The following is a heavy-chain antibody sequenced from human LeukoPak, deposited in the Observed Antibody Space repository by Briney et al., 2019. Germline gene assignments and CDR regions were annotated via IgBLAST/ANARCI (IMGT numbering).Heavy chain of an antibody. V-gene: IGHV4-34*01. D-gene: IGHD1-26*01. CDR1: GGSFSGYY. CDR2: INHSGST. Sequence: PSETLSLTCAVYGGSFSGYYWSWIRQPPGKGLEWIGEINHSGSTNYNPSHKSRVTISVDTSKNQFSLNLSSVTAADTAVYYCARERSSGGYWGFDYWGQGTLVPVPS. CDR3: ARERSSGGYWGFDY. J-gene: IGHJ4*02.